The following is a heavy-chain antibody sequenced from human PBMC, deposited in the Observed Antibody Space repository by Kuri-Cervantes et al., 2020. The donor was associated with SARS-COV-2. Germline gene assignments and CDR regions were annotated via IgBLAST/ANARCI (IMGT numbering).Heavy chain of an antibody. D-gene: IGHD2-21*01. CDR2: ISNDGKNK. CDR1: GFNFSRTD. Sequence: GGSLRLSCAVSGFNFSRTDMHWVRQGPGKGLEWVAVISNDGKNKKCIASGKGRFTISRDNSQNTLYLQMKSLTSEDTAMYYCAKDRVGVHDFWGQGTLVTVSS. V-gene: IGHV3-30*18. CDR3: AKDRVGVHDF. J-gene: IGHJ4*02.